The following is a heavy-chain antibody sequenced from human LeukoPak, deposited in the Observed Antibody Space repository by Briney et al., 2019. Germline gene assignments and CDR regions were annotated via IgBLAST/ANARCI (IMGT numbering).Heavy chain of an antibody. CDR3: ARDLTPKLRALDY. CDR2: INPNSGGT. J-gene: IGHJ4*02. Sequence: ASVNVSCKASGYTFTGYYMHWVRQAPGQGLEWMGRINPNSGGTNYAQKFQGRVTMTRDTSISTAYMELSRLRSDDTAVYYCARDLTPKLRALDYWGQGTLVTVSS. CDR1: GYTFTGYY. V-gene: IGHV1-2*06. D-gene: IGHD3-16*01.